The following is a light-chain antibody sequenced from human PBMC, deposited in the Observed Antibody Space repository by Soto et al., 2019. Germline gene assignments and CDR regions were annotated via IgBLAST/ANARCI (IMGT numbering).Light chain of an antibody. V-gene: IGLV1-51*01. J-gene: IGLJ2*01. CDR2: DNN. CDR3: GMWDTTFTTVL. Sequence: QSVLTQPPSVSAAPGEKVTIACSGVTSNIGNNFVSWYQHLPGAAPKLLIYDNNKRPSGIPDRFSGSKSGTSATLGITGLQTGDEADYYCGMWDTTFTTVLFGGGTKLTVL. CDR1: TSNIGNNF.